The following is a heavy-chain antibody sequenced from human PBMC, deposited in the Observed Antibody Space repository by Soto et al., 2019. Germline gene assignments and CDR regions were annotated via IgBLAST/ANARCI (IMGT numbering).Heavy chain of an antibody. CDR2: VYHTGRT. V-gene: IGHV4-61*01. Sequence: QVQLQESGPVLVKPSETLSLTCTVSGGSFKSGSYSWSWIRQPPGKGLEWIGYVYHTGRTSYNPSLKSRVAISMDTAKNKFSLNLDSVNAADTAVYFCARDFASFDSWGQGTLVTVSS. CDR3: ARDFASFDS. CDR1: GGSFKSGSYS. D-gene: IGHD3-3*01. J-gene: IGHJ4*02.